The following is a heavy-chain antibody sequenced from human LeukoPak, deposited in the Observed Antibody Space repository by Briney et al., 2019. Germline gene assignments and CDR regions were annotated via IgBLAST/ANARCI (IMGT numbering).Heavy chain of an antibody. J-gene: IGHJ4*02. CDR3: AARDPVPAAILY. CDR2: MNPNSGNT. CDR1: GYTFTSYD. V-gene: IGHV1-8*01. Sequence: ASVKVSCKASGYTFTSYDINWVRQATGQGLEWTGWMNPNSGNTGYAQKFQGRVTMTRNTSISTAYMELSSLRSEDTAVYYCAARDPVPAAILYWGQGTLVTVSS. D-gene: IGHD2-2*02.